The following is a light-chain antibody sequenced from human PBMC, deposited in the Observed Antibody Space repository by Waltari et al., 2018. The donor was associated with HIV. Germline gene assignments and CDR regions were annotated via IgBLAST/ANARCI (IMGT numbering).Light chain of an antibody. V-gene: IGLV2-23*02. CDR2: DVS. CDR1: SSDVGGYNY. CDR3: CSYAGSSTLV. J-gene: IGLJ2*01. Sequence: QSALTQPASVSGSPGQSITISCTGTSSDVGGYNYVYWYQQQPGKAPKLMIYDVSKRPSGVSNRFSGSKSGNTASLTISGLQAEDEADYYCCSYAGSSTLVFGGGTKLTVL.